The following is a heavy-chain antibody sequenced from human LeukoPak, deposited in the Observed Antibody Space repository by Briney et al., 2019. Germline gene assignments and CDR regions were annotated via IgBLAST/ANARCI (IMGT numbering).Heavy chain of an antibody. CDR2: IYYSGST. V-gene: IGHV4-39*01. CDR1: GGSISSSSYY. CDR3: ARHRYDPTAFDY. Sequence: TSETLSLTCTVSGGSISSSSYYWGWIRQPPGKGLEWIGSIYYSGSTYYNPSLKSRVTISVDTSKNQFSLKLSSVTAADTAVYYCARHRYDPTAFDYWGQGTLVTVSS. J-gene: IGHJ4*02. D-gene: IGHD5-12*01.